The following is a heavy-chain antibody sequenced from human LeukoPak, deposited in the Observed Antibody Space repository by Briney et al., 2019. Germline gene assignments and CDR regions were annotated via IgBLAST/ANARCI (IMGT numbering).Heavy chain of an antibody. J-gene: IGHJ4*02. CDR3: ARLYSGYDLVYDY. CDR2: IYYSGST. Sequence: ASETLSLTCTVSGGSISSYYWSWIRQPPGKGLEWIGYIYYSGSTNYNPSLKSRVTISVDTSKNQFSLKLSSVTAADTAVYYCARLYSGYDLVYDYWGQGTLVTVSS. D-gene: IGHD5-12*01. V-gene: IGHV4-59*01. CDR1: GGSISSYY.